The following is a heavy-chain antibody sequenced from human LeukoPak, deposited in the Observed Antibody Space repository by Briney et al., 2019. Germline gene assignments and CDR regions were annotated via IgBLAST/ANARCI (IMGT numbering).Heavy chain of an antibody. CDR2: ISAYNGNT. CDR1: GYTFTSYG. Sequence: ASVKVSCKASGYTFTSYGISWVRQAPGQGLEWMGWISAYNGNTNYAQKLQGRVTMTTDTFTSTAYMELRSLRSDDTAVYCCARRYCSSTSCHVDYWGQGTLVTVSS. J-gene: IGHJ4*02. D-gene: IGHD2-2*01. V-gene: IGHV1-18*04. CDR3: ARRYCSSTSCHVDY.